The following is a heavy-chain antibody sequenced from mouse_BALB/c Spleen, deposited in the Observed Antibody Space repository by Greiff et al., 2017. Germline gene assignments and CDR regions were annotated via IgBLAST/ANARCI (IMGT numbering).Heavy chain of an antibody. CDR2: IWSGGST. D-gene: IGHD2-4*01. CDR3: ARPMITTEAWFAY. Sequence: QVQLKESGPGLVQPSQSLSITCTVSGFSLTSYGVHWVRQSPGKGLEWLGVIWSGGSTDYNAAFISRLSISKDNSKSQVFFKMNSLQANDTAIYYCARPMITTEAWFAYWGQGTLVTVSA. V-gene: IGHV2-2*02. J-gene: IGHJ3*01. CDR1: GFSLTSYG.